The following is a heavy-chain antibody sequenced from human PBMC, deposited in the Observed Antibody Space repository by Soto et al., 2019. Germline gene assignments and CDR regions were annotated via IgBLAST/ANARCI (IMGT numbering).Heavy chain of an antibody. CDR2: IYYSGST. V-gene: IGHV4-59*08. CDR3: ASNFDP. Sequence: SETLSLTCTVSGGSIGSYYWSWVRQPPGKGLEWIGYIYYSGSTYYNPSLKSRVTISVDTSKNQFSLKLSSVTAADTAVYYCASNFDPWGQGTLVTVSS. CDR1: GGSIGSYY. J-gene: IGHJ5*02.